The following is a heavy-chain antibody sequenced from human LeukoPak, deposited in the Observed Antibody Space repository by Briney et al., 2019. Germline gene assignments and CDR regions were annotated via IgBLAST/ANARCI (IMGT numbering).Heavy chain of an antibody. V-gene: IGHV3-23*01. CDR2: INAGGSST. J-gene: IGHJ5*01. D-gene: IGHD4-17*01. CDR1: GFTFSNAW. CDR3: AKEFHFLSYDEYAHAFSWRFDS. Sequence: QSGGSLRLSCAASGFTFSNAWMSWVRQAPGKGLEWVSGINAGGSSTYYADSVKGRFTISRDNSKNTVYLQMNSLRAEDTALYYCAKEFHFLSYDEYAHAFSWRFDSWGQGTLVTVSS.